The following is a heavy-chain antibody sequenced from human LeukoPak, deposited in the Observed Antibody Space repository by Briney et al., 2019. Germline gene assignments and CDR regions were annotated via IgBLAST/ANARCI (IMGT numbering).Heavy chain of an antibody. V-gene: IGHV1-24*01. J-gene: IGHJ3*02. Sequence: VASVKVSCKVSGYTLTELSMHWVRQAPGKGLEWMGGFDPEDGETIYAQKFQGRVTMTEDTSTDTAYMELSSLRSEDTAVYYCATPAGTTGFAFDIWGQGTMVTVSS. CDR2: FDPEDGET. CDR3: ATPAGTTGFAFDI. D-gene: IGHD1-7*01. CDR1: GYTLTELS.